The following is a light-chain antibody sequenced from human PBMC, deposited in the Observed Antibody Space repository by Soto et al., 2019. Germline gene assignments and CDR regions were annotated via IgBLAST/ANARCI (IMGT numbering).Light chain of an antibody. CDR3: ASYAGDSVV. J-gene: IGLJ2*01. CDR2: EVT. V-gene: IGLV2-8*01. Sequence: QSALTQPPSASGPPGQSVAISCTGTSSDVGGYNYVSWYQQHSGKAPKLIIYEVTRRPSGVPDRFSGSKSGSTASLSVSGLQAEDEADYYCASYAGDSVVFGGGTKVTVL. CDR1: SSDVGGYNY.